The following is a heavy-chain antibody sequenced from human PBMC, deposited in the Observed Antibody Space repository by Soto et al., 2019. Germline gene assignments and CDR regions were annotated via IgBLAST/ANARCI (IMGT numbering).Heavy chain of an antibody. D-gene: IGHD6-6*01. V-gene: IGHV1-69*01. CDR2: SIPIFRTA. Sequence: QVQLVQSGAEVKKPGSSVKVSCKASGGTFSSYGINWVRQAPGQGLEWVGGSIPIFRTADYAQKFQGRVTIVADESTSTAYMELRRLRSEDTAVYYCATGPYSSSSYYSYYYYDLDVWGQGTTVTVSS. J-gene: IGHJ6*02. CDR3: ATGPYSSSSYYSYYYYDLDV. CDR1: GGTFSSYG.